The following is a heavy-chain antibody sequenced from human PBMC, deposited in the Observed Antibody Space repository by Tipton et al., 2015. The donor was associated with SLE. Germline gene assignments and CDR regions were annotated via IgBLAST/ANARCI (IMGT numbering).Heavy chain of an antibody. Sequence: GSLRLSCTATGFDFSTHVMAWVRQAPGKGLEWVSGISNSGGNIYYSDSVKGRFTVSRDNSRNSLFLQMNSLRAEDTAVYYCAKDLTTAFYYFESWGQGTLVTVSS. J-gene: IGHJ4*02. CDR1: GFDFSTHV. V-gene: IGHV3-23*01. D-gene: IGHD2/OR15-2a*01. CDR3: AKDLTTAFYYFES. CDR2: ISNSGGNI.